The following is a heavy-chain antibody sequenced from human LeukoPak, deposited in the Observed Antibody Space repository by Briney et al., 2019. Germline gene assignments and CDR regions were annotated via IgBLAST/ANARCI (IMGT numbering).Heavy chain of an antibody. Sequence: ASVKVSCKASGGTFSSYAIIWVRQAPGQGLEWMGGIIPIFGTANYAQKFQGRVTVTADESTSTAYMELSSLRSEDTAAYYCARDRGGGSYWGWGQGTQVTVSS. CDR3: ARDRGGGSYWG. D-gene: IGHD1-26*01. V-gene: IGHV1-69*13. J-gene: IGHJ4*02. CDR2: IIPIFGTA. CDR1: GGTFSSYA.